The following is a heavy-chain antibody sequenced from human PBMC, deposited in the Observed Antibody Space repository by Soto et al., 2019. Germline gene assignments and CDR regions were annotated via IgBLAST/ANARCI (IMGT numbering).Heavy chain of an antibody. CDR2: IKQDGSEK. CDR3: ARDITGTESLDY. J-gene: IGHJ4*02. D-gene: IGHD1-7*01. Sequence: ESGGGLVQPGGSLRLSCAASGFTFSSYWMSWVRQAPGKGLEWVANIKQDGSEKFYVDSVKGRFTISRDNAENSLYLQLSSLGAEDTAVYYCARDITGTESLDYWGQGTLVTVSS. V-gene: IGHV3-7*05. CDR1: GFTFSSYW.